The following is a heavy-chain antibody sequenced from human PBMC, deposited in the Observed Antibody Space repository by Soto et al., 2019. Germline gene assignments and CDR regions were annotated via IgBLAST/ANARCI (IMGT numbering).Heavy chain of an antibody. CDR1: GGSISSCNYY. J-gene: IGHJ4*02. D-gene: IGHD2-15*01. Sequence: QVQLQESGPGLVKPSQTLSLPCTVSGGSISSCNYYWSWIRQPPGKGLEWIGFISYSGSAHYNPSIKSRVNMSVATSKKRFSLNLSFVTAADTAVYYCATMGTPATGLYYFDFWGQGTLFTVSS. CDR2: ISYSGSA. CDR3: ATMGTPATGLYYFDF. V-gene: IGHV4-30-4*01.